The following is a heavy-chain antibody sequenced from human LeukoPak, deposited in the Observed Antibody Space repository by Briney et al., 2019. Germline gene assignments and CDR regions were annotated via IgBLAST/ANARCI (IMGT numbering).Heavy chain of an antibody. V-gene: IGHV2-5*02. Sequence: ESGPTLVKPTQTLTLTCTLSGLSLTTSGVGVGWIRQPPGKALEWLALIYWDDDKRYSPSLKNRLTITKDTSKNQVVLTMTSMDPVDTATYYCSRRNYGSQGFDFWGQGTLVTVSS. J-gene: IGHJ4*02. CDR3: SRRNYGSQGFDF. CDR1: GLSLTTSGVG. D-gene: IGHD6-13*01. CDR2: IYWDDDK.